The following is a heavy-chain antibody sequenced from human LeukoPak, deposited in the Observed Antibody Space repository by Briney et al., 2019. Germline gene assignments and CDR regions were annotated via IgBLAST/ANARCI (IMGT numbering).Heavy chain of an antibody. V-gene: IGHV1-18*01. D-gene: IGHD5-12*01. J-gene: IGHJ4*02. Sequence: ASVKVSCKASSYTFTSYGISWVRQAPGQGLEWMGWISAYNGNTNYAQKLQGRVTMTTDTSTSTAYTELRSLRSDDTAVYYCARAPRGYSGYDWGTDYGDFYFDYWGQGTLVTVSS. CDR1: SYTFTSYG. CDR2: ISAYNGNT. CDR3: ARAPRGYSGYDWGTDYGDFYFDY.